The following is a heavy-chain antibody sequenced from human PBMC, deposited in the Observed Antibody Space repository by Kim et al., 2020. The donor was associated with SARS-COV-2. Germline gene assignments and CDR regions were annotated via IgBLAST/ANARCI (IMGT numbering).Heavy chain of an antibody. D-gene: IGHD5-12*01. V-gene: IGHV1-46*01. J-gene: IGHJ3*02. Sequence: ASVKVSCKASGYTFTNYHMHWVRQAPGQGLEWMAMINPISGHTRYAQKFQRRVTMTWDTSTSTFYMELSSLRSEDTALYSCARDSGTWALDIWGQGTMVTVSS. CDR1: GYTFTNYH. CDR2: INPISGHT. CDR3: ARDSGTWALDI.